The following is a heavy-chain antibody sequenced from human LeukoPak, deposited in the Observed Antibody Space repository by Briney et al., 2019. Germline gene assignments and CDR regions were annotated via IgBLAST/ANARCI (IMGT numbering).Heavy chain of an antibody. J-gene: IGHJ4*02. V-gene: IGHV3-74*01. D-gene: IGHD3-10*01. CDR3: VRDWFGEFR. CDR2: INNEGTGT. CDR1: GFTFRKYW. Sequence: GGSLRLSCATSGFTFRKYWMHWVRQAPGKGLVWISRINNEGTGTIYADFVKGRFTISRDNAENTLYLQMNSLRVEDTAVYYCVRDWFGEFRWGQGTQVTVSS.